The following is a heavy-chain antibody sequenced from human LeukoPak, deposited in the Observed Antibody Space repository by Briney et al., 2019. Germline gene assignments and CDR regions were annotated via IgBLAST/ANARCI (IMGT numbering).Heavy chain of an antibody. J-gene: IGHJ4*02. V-gene: IGHV4-4*07. D-gene: IGHD6-13*01. CDR1: GGSIRSYF. Sequence: SETLPLTCSVSGGSIRSYFWSWIRQSTGRGLEHIGRIYSTGSTNYTPSHKTPVSMSGDTSKNQFSLTLRSVTAADTAIYYCARTGYTSTWTFDYWGQGILVTVSS. CDR2: IYSTGST. CDR3: ARTGYTSTWTFDY.